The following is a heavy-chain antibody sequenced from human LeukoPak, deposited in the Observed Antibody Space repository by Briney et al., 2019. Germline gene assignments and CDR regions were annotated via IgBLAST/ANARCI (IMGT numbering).Heavy chain of an antibody. CDR1: GGSFSGYY. Sequence: SGTLSLTCAVYGGSFSGYYWSWIRQPPGKGLEWIGEINHSGSTNYNPPLKSRVTISVDTSKNQFSLKLSSVTAADTAVYYCARFDNTAAGCDYWGQGTLVTVSS. CDR3: ARFDNTAAGCDY. V-gene: IGHV4-34*01. J-gene: IGHJ4*02. D-gene: IGHD6-13*01. CDR2: INHSGST.